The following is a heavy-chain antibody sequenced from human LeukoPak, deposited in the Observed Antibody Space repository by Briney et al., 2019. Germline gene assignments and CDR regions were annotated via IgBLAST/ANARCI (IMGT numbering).Heavy chain of an antibody. CDR1: GGSFSGYY. CDR3: ARHRDSRGGTLAWGPKHPQGRDPFDT. Sequence: PSETLSLTCAVYGGSFSGYYWSWIRQPPGKGLEWIGHVYYGGTTNYNPSLENRVIVFLDTSTTQISLRLRSVTAADTAIYYCARHRDSRGGTLAWGPKHPQGRDPFDTWGQGTMVIVSS. D-gene: IGHD6-19*01. J-gene: IGHJ3*02. V-gene: IGHV4-59*08. CDR2: VYYGGTT.